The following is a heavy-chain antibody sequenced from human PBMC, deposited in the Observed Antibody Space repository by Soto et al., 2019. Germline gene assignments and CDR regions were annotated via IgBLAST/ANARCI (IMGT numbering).Heavy chain of an antibody. CDR3: ARNPYVRGNYYFFDP. CDR1: GGYFSDYY. D-gene: IGHD3-22*01. Sequence: SETLSLTCAVYGGYFSDYYWNWIRQPPGKGLEWIGEINHSGSTNYNPSLKSRVTMSVDTSKNHFSLVLSSVTAADTAVYYCARNPYVRGNYYFFDPWGPGTLVTVSS. V-gene: IGHV4-34*01. J-gene: IGHJ5*02. CDR2: INHSGST.